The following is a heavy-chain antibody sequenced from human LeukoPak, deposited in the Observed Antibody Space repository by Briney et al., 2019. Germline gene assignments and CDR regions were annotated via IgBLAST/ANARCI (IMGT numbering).Heavy chain of an antibody. CDR1: GYSISSGCY. D-gene: IGHD6-13*01. CDR3: AREYSSSPEYAFDI. J-gene: IGHJ3*02. CDR2: IYHSGST. Sequence: SETLSLTCAVSGYSISSGCYWGWMRQPPGKGLEWIGSIYHSGSTYYNPSLKSRVTISVDTSKNQFSLKLSSVTAADTAVYYCAREYSSSPEYAFDIWGQGTMVTVSS. V-gene: IGHV4-38-2*02.